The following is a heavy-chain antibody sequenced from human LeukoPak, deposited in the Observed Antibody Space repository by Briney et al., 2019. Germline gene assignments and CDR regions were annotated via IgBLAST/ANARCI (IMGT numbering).Heavy chain of an antibody. V-gene: IGHV4-4*07. D-gene: IGHD2-15*01. Sequence: SETLSLTCTVSGGSINNYYWSWIRQPAGKGLEWIGRIYTRGSTNYNPFLKSRVTMSVDTSKNQFSLKLSSVTAADTAVYYCARGRYCSADICSGGDAFDIWGQGTMVSVSP. CDR3: ARGRYCSADICSGGDAFDI. CDR1: GGSINNYY. CDR2: IYTRGST. J-gene: IGHJ3*02.